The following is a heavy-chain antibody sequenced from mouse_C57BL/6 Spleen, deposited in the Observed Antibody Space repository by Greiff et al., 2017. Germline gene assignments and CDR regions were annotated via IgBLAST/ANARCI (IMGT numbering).Heavy chain of an antibody. Sequence: VQLQQSGAELVKPGASVKMSCKASGYTFTSYWITWVKQRPGQGLEWIGDIYPGSGSTNYNEKFKSKATLTVDTSSSTAYMQLSSLTSEDSAVYYCAIIYYGNYGAMDYWGQGTSVTVSS. CDR2: IYPGSGST. CDR1: GYTFTSYW. V-gene: IGHV1-55*01. D-gene: IGHD2-1*01. CDR3: AIIYYGNYGAMDY. J-gene: IGHJ4*01.